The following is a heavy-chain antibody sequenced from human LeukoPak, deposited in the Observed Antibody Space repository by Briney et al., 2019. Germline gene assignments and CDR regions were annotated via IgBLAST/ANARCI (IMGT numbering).Heavy chain of an antibody. CDR1: GGSISASSYY. Sequence: PSETLSLTCTVSGGSISASSYYWGWIRQPPGKGLEWIATIYYSGTTYYNPSLKSRVTISVDTSKNQFSLKLSSVTAADTAVYYCARYVVYGSGKYYFDCWGQGTLVTVSS. CDR3: ARYVVYGSGKYYFDC. V-gene: IGHV4-39*01. CDR2: IYYSGTT. J-gene: IGHJ4*02. D-gene: IGHD3-10*01.